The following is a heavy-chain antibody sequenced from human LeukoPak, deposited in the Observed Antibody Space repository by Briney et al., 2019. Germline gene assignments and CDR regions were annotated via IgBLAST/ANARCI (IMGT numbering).Heavy chain of an antibody. CDR1: GYTFTDYY. D-gene: IGHD7-27*01. Sequence: GASVKVSCTASGYTFTDYYIHWMRQAPGQGLEYMGWISPNSGGTNYAQMFQGRVTMTSDTSINTAFMDLRSLRSDDTAVFYCARDSTGGYPDYWGQGTLVTVSA. CDR3: ARDSTGGYPDY. V-gene: IGHV1-2*02. J-gene: IGHJ4*02. CDR2: ISPNSGGT.